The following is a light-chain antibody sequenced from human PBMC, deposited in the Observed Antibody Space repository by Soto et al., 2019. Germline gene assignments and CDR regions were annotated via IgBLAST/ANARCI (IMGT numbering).Light chain of an antibody. Sequence: EIVLTQSPGTLSLSPGERATLSCRASQSVSNNYLAWSKQKPGQAPRLLIYGASNRATGIPDRFSGIGSGTDFTLTIRRLEPEDFAVYDCQLYGSSGTFGQGTKFDIK. CDR3: QLYGSSGT. V-gene: IGKV3-20*01. CDR1: QSVSNNY. J-gene: IGKJ1*01. CDR2: GAS.